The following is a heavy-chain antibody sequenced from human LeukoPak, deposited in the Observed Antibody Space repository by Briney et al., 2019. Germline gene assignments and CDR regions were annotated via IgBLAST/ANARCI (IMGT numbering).Heavy chain of an antibody. CDR3: ASGRSITLLRGVAMSDGFDI. J-gene: IGHJ3*02. CDR1: GFTFSHAW. CDR2: IKSKTDGGTT. D-gene: IGHD3-10*01. Sequence: GGSLRLSCAASGFTFSHAWMTWVRQAPGKGRRWVGRIKSKTDGGTTDYAAPVKGRFTISRDDSKNTLYLQMNGLRAEDTAVYYCASGRSITLLRGVAMSDGFDIWGQGAMVTVSS. V-gene: IGHV3-15*01.